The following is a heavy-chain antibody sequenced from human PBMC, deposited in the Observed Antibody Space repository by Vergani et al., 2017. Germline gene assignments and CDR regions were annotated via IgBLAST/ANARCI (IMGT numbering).Heavy chain of an antibody. CDR1: GGSISSGGYY. D-gene: IGHD2-2*01. Sequence: QVQLQESGPGLVKPSQTLSLTCTVSGGSISSGGYYWSWIRQPPGKGLEWIGEINHSGSTNYNPSLKSRVTISVDTSKNQFSLKLSSVTAADTAVYYCARDVGYCSSTSCYRSYFDYWGQGTLVTVSS. CDR2: INHSGST. CDR3: ARDVGYCSSTSCYRSYFDY. J-gene: IGHJ4*02. V-gene: IGHV4-31*03.